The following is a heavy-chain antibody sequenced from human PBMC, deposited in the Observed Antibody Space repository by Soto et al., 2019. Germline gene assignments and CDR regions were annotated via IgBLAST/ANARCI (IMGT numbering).Heavy chain of an antibody. D-gene: IGHD3-16*02. Sequence: QVQLVQSGAEVKKPGASVKVSCKASGYTFTSYGISWVRQAPGQGLEWMGWISAYNVNTNCAQKLQGRGTMTTDTSTSTAYMERRSLRSDATAVYYCARDGDIMITFGGVIVMSSWGQGTLVTVSS. CDR2: ISAYNVNT. V-gene: IGHV1-18*01. J-gene: IGHJ4*02. CDR1: GYTFTSYG. CDR3: ARDGDIMITFGGVIVMSS.